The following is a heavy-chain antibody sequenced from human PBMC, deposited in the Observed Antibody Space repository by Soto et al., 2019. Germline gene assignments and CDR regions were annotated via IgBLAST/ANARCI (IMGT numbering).Heavy chain of an antibody. CDR1: GFTFSSYG. V-gene: IGHV3-33*06. CDR2: IWCGGSNK. D-gene: IGHD3-9*01. J-gene: IGHJ4*02. Sequence: GGSLRLSCAASGFTFSSYGMHWVRQAPGKGLEWVAVIWCGGSNKYYADSVKGRFTISRDNSKNTLYLQMNSLSAEDTAVYYCAKGYYILTGYLSGFDYWGQGTLVTVSS. CDR3: AKGYYILTGYLSGFDY.